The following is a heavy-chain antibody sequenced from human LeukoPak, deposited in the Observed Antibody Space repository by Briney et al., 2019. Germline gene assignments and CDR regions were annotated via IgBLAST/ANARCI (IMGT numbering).Heavy chain of an antibody. CDR3: ARTTPGSVDV. CDR1: GFTFSDYY. D-gene: IGHD3-10*01. J-gene: IGHJ6*04. V-gene: IGHV3-11*04. CDR2: ISSSGSGI. Sequence: KSGGSLRLSCAASGFTFSDYYMSWIRQAPGKGLEWLSYISSSGSGIFYADSVKGRFTMSRDNAKNSLYLQMNSLRAEDTAVYYCARTTPGSVDVSGKGTTVTVSS.